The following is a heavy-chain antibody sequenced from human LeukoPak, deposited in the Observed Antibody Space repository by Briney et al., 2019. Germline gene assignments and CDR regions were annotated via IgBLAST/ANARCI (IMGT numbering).Heavy chain of an antibody. V-gene: IGHV4-34*01. Sequence: MASETLSLTCTVYGGSFSGYYWSWIRQPPGKGLEWIGEINHSGSTNYNPSLKSRVTISVDTSKNQFSLKLSSVTAADTAVYYCARTSSKWDHTYDYWGQGTLVTVSS. CDR2: INHSGST. J-gene: IGHJ4*02. CDR3: ARTSSKWDHTYDY. D-gene: IGHD1-26*01. CDR1: GGSFSGYY.